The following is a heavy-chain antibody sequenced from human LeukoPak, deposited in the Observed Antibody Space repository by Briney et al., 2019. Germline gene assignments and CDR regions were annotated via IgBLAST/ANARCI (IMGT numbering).Heavy chain of an antibody. Sequence: SETLSLTCTVSGGSISSYYWSWIRQPAGKGLEWIGRICTSGTTNYNPSLKSRLTMSVDTSKNQFSLKLSSVTAADTAMYYCAMQHSSGYYNWFDPWGQGTLVTVSS. CDR1: GGSISSYY. D-gene: IGHD3-22*01. J-gene: IGHJ5*02. CDR2: ICTSGTT. V-gene: IGHV4-4*07. CDR3: AMQHSSGYYNWFDP.